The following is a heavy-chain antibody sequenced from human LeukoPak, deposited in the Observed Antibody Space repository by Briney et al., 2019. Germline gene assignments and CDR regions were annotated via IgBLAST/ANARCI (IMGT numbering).Heavy chain of an antibody. Sequence: SQTLSLTCAISGDNVSSNSAAWNWIRQSPARGLEWLGRTYYRSKWYNDYAVSVKSRITINPDTSKNQFSLQLNSVTPEDTAVYYCARAPPLVRGVIRAFDIWGQGTMVTVSS. CDR3: ARAPPLVRGVIRAFDI. J-gene: IGHJ3*02. V-gene: IGHV6-1*01. CDR1: GDNVSSNSAA. CDR2: TYYRSKWYN. D-gene: IGHD3-10*01.